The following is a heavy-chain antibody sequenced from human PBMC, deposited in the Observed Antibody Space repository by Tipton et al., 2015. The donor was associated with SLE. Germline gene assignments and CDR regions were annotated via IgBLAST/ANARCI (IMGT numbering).Heavy chain of an antibody. CDR1: GGSISSYY. CDR3: ARSIGYCSGSCYHSGMDV. D-gene: IGHD2-15*01. Sequence: TLSLTCTVSGGSISSYYWSWIRQPPGKGLEWIGYIYTSGSTNYNPSLKSRVAISIDTSKNQFSLRLSSVTAADTAVYYCARSIGYCSGSCYHSGMDVWGQGTTVTVSS. V-gene: IGHV4-4*09. J-gene: IGHJ6*02. CDR2: IYTSGST.